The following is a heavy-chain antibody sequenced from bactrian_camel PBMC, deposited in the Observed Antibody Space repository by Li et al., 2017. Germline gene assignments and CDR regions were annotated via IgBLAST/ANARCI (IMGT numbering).Heavy chain of an antibody. CDR1: GYPYC. CDR3: QAGSKGVFQGTARRAGCGRDY. V-gene: IGHV3-2*01. CDR2: IYKDSSKK. D-gene: IGHD7*01. J-gene: IGHJ4*01. Sequence: HVQLVESGGGSVQAGGSLRLSCAASGYPYCMGWFRQAPGKGLEWVASIYKDSSKKFYADSVKGRFTISHDNAKRTLYLQMNSLKPEDTAMYFCQAGSKGVFQGTARRAGCGRDYWGRGTQVTVS.